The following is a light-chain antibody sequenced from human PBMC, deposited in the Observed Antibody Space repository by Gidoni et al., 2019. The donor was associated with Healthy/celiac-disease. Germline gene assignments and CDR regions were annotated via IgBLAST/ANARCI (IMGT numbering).Light chain of an antibody. CDR2: GAS. CDR1: QSVSSSY. J-gene: IGKJ4*01. Sequence: IVLTQSPGTLSLSPGERATLSCRASQSVSSSYLAWYQQKPGQAPRLLIYGASSRATDIPDRFSGSGSGTDFTLTISRLEPEDFAVYYCQQYGSSLLTFXGXTKVEIK. V-gene: IGKV3-20*01. CDR3: QQYGSSLLT.